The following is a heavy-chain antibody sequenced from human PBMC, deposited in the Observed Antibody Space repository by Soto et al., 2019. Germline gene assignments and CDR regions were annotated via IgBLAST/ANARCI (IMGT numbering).Heavy chain of an antibody. V-gene: IGHV3-33*01. CDR1: GFTFSSYG. Sequence: QVQLVESGGGVVQPGRSLRLSCAASGFTFSSYGMHWVRQAPGKGLEWVAVIWYDGSNKYYADSVKGRFTISRDNSKNTLYLQMNSLRAEDTAVYYCARESEKKNWYFDLWGRGTLVTVSS. CDR2: IWYDGSNK. J-gene: IGHJ2*01. CDR3: ARESEKKNWYFDL.